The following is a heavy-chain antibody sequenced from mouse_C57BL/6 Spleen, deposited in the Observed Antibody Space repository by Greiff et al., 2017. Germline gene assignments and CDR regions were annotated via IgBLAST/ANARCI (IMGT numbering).Heavy chain of an antibody. CDR2: IDPETGGT. CDR1: GYTFTDYE. V-gene: IGHV1-15*01. D-gene: IGHD1-1*01. J-gene: IGHJ4*01. CDR3: TRFSLYYYAMDY. Sequence: VQLQESGAELVRPGASVTLSCKASGYTFTDYEMHWVKQTPVHGLEWIGAIDPETGGTAYNQKFKGKAILTADKSSSTAYMELRSLTSEDSAVYYCTRFSLYYYAMDYWGQGTSVTVSS.